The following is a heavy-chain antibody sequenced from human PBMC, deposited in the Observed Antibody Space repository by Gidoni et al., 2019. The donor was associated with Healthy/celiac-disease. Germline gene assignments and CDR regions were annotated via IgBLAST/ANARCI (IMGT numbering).Heavy chain of an antibody. Sequence: QVQLVLPGAEVKQPGASVTASSKVSGYTFTSYYMHWVRRAAGQGLEWMGIINPNGGSTSYAQKFQGRVTMTRDTSTSTVYMELSSLRSEDTAVYYCARDLPGGMDVWGQGTTVTVSS. J-gene: IGHJ6*02. CDR3: ARDLPGGMDV. CDR1: GYTFTSYY. CDR2: INPNGGST. D-gene: IGHD1-1*01. V-gene: IGHV1-46*01.